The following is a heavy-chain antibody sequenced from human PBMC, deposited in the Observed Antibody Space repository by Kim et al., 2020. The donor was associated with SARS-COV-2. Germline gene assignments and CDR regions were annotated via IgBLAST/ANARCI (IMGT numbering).Heavy chain of an antibody. CDR3: ARVVRYFYDSSGYTWDGFAV. CDR2: IYSGGST. CDR1: GLTVSRNY. Sequence: GGSLRLSCAASGLTVSRNYMTWVRQAPGKGLEWVSVIYSGGSTYYADSVKGRFTISRDNSKNTVYLQGNSLGAEDTAVYYCARVVRYFYDSSGYTWDGFAVWGQGTMVTVSS. V-gene: IGHV3-53*01. D-gene: IGHD3-22*01. J-gene: IGHJ3*01.